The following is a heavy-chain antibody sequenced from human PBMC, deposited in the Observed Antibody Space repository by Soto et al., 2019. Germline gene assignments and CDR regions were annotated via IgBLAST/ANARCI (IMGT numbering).Heavy chain of an antibody. CDR3: ARSIPYDYVWGSYRYKFGAFDI. J-gene: IGHJ3*02. CDR1: GGSFSGYY. CDR2: INHSGST. V-gene: IGHV4-34*01. D-gene: IGHD3-16*02. Sequence: SETLSLACAVYGGSFSGYYWRWIRQPPGKGLEWIGEINHSGSTNYNPSLKSRVTISVDTSKNQFSLKLSSVTAADTAVYYCARSIPYDYVWGSYRYKFGAFDIWGQGTMVT.